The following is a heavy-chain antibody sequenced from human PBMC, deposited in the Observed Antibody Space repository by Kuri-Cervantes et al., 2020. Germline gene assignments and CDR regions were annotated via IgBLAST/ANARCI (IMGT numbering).Heavy chain of an antibody. CDR1: GFTFSSYW. V-gene: IGHV3-21*01. D-gene: IGHD2/OR15-2a*01. CDR2: ISGSGENT. J-gene: IGHJ6*03. Sequence: LSLTCAASGFTFSSYWMHWVRQAPGKGLVWGSGISGSGENTYYADSVRGRFTISRDNAKNSLYLQMNSLRAEDTAVYYCARVFRRAYYYMDVWGKGTTVTVSS. CDR3: ARVFRRAYYYMDV.